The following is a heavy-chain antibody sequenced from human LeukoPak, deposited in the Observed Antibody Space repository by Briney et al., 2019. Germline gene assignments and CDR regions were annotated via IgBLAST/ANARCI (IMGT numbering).Heavy chain of an antibody. CDR2: INPNSGGT. J-gene: IGHJ6*02. V-gene: IGHV1-2*02. D-gene: IGHD2-2*01. CDR1: GYTFTGYF. CDR3: ATIRGSGYCSSTSCYDYYYYGMDV. Sequence: ASVKVSCKPSGYTFTGYFTHWVRQAPGQGLEWMGWINPNSGGTNYAQKLQGRVTMTTDTSTSTAYMELRSLRSDDTAVYYCATIRGSGYCSSTSCYDYYYYGMDVWGQGTTVTVSS.